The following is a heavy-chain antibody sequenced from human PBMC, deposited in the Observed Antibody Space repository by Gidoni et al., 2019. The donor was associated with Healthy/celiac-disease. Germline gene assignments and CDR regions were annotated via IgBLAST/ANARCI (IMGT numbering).Heavy chain of an antibody. CDR2: IYHSGST. V-gene: IGHV4-38-2*01. Sequence: QVQLQESGPGLVKPSETLSLTCAVSGYSISSGYYWGWIRPPPGKGLEWIGSIYHSGSTYYNPSLKSRVTISVDTSKNQYSLKLSSVTAADTAVYYCARAGYSNYEVYFDYWGQGTLVTVSS. D-gene: IGHD4-4*01. CDR3: ARAGYSNYEVYFDY. J-gene: IGHJ4*02. CDR1: GYSISSGYY.